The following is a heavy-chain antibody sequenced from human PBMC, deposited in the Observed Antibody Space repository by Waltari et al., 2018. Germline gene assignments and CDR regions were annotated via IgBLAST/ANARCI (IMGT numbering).Heavy chain of an antibody. D-gene: IGHD6-13*01. CDR2: IWYDGSNK. Sequence: QVQLVESGGGVGQPGGSLRLSCAASGFTFSTYCMNWVRQAPGKGLEWVSFIWYDGSNKYYADSVKGRFTISRDNSKNALYLQINSLRAEDTAVYYCAKDRGSSRSNYDYFYMDVWGEGTTVTVSS. CDR1: GFTFSTYC. CDR3: AKDRGSSRSNYDYFYMDV. V-gene: IGHV3-30*02. J-gene: IGHJ6*03.